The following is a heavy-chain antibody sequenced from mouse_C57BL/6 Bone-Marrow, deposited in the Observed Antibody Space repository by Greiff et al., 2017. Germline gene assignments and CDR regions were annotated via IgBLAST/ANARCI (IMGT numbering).Heavy chain of an antibody. D-gene: IGHD1-1*01. CDR1: GFNIQDDY. CDR3: TCLRGWFAY. J-gene: IGHJ3*01. CDR2: IDPENGDT. V-gene: IGHV14-4*01. Sequence: EVQLQQSGAELVRPGASVKLSCTASGFNIQDDYMHWVKQRPEQGLEWIGWIDPENGDTEYASKFQGKATITADTSSNTAYLQLSSRTSEDTAVYYCTCLRGWFAYWGQGTLVTVSA.